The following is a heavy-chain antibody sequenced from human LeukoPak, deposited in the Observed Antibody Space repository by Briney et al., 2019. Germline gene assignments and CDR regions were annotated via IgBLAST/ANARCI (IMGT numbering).Heavy chain of an antibody. J-gene: IGHJ4*02. Sequence: GGSLRLSCAASGFTFSSYSMNWVRQAPGKGLEWVSSISSSSSYIYYADSVKGRFTISRDNAKNSLYLQMNSLRAEDTAVYYCARDRYYDFWSGYYSSFDYWGQGTLVTVPS. D-gene: IGHD3-3*01. V-gene: IGHV3-21*01. CDR2: ISSSSSYI. CDR1: GFTFSSYS. CDR3: ARDRYYDFWSGYYSSFDY.